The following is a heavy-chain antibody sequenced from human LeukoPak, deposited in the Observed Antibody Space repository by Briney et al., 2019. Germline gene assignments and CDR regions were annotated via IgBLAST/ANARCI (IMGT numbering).Heavy chain of an antibody. D-gene: IGHD2-15*01. V-gene: IGHV1-69*04. J-gene: IGHJ5*02. CDR1: GGTFSSYA. Sequence: ASVKVSCKASGGTFSSYAISWVRQAPGQELEWMGRIIPIFGIANYAQKFQGRVTITADKSTSTAYMELSSLRSEDTAVYYCARAGYSSGGSCPVSWFDPWGQGTLVTVSS. CDR2: IIPIFGIA. CDR3: ARAGYSSGGSCPVSWFDP.